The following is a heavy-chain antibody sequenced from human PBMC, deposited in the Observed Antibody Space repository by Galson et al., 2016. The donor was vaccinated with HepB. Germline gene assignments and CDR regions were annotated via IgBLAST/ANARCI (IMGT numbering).Heavy chain of an antibody. CDR2: ISTINGYT. D-gene: IGHD3-22*01. V-gene: IGHV1-18*01. Sequence: SVKVSCKASGYTFIGYAISWVRQAPGQGLEWMGWISTINGYTNYAQKIQGRVTMTTDSSTTTAYMELRSLRPDDTAVYYCARDYYYDSSGSHRPYDYWGQGTLVTVSS. CDR1: GYTFIGYA. CDR3: ARDYYYDSSGSHRPYDY. J-gene: IGHJ4*02.